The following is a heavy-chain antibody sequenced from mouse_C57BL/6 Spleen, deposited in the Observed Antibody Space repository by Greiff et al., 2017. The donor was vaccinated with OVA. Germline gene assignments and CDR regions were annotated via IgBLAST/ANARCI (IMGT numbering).Heavy chain of an antibody. CDR3: ARERYGSSYWAMDY. J-gene: IGHJ4*01. V-gene: IGHV5-16*01. CDR1: GFTFSDYY. Sequence: EVKVVESEGGLVQPGSSMKLSCTASGFTFSDYYMAWVRQVPEKGLEWVANINYDGSSTSYLDSLKSRFIISRDNATNILYLQMSSLKSEDTATYDCARERYGSSYWAMDYWGQGTSVTVSS. CDR2: INYDGSST. D-gene: IGHD1-1*01.